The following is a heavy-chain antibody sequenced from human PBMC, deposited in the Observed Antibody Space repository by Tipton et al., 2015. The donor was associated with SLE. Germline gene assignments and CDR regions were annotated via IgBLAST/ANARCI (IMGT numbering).Heavy chain of an antibody. CDR1: GGSISNYY. CDR3: ATSNNDYGDFFFDY. CDR2: MYTTGSA. V-gene: IGHV4-4*08. Sequence: TLSLTCSVSGGSISNYYWSWIRQSPGKGLEWIGHMYTTGSANYNPSLKSRVTISGDTSKNQFSLKLRSVTAADTAVYYCATSNNDYGDFFFDYWGQGTLVTVSS. J-gene: IGHJ4*02. D-gene: IGHD4-17*01.